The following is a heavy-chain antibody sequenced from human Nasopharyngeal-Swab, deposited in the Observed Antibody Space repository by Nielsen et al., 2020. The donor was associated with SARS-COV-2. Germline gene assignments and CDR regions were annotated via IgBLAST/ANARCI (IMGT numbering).Heavy chain of an antibody. Sequence: SETLSLTCTVSGCSVSCGSYYWSWIRQPPGKGLEWIGYIYYSGSTNYNPSLKSRVTISVDTSKNQFSLELGSVTAADTAVNYCVVDTIQDPYYYYYMGVWGKGTTVNVSS. D-gene: IGHD5-12*01. CDR1: GCSVSCGSYY. J-gene: IGHJ6*03. V-gene: IGHV4-61*01. CDR3: VVDTIQDPYYYYYMGV. CDR2: IYYSGST.